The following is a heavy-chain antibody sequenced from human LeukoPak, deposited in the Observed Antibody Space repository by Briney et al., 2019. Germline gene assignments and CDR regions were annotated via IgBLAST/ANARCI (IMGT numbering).Heavy chain of an antibody. CDR1: GASISSDY. D-gene: IGHD3-10*01. CDR3: ARGRRYYGSGSYPTYYYYYMDV. Sequence: SELLSLTCTVSGASISSDYWTWIRQPPGKGLEWIGEINHSGSTNYNPSLKSRVTISADTSKNQFSLKLSSVTAADTAVYYCARGRRYYGSGSYPTYYYYYMDVWGKGTTVTVSS. V-gene: IGHV4-34*01. J-gene: IGHJ6*03. CDR2: INHSGST.